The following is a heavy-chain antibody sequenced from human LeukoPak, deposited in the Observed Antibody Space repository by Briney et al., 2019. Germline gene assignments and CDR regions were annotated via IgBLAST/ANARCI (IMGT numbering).Heavy chain of an antibody. D-gene: IGHD3-3*01. CDR1: GFTFSAYG. CDR2: IRQDGSEK. CDR3: ARDSHLYDFWSERTFDI. V-gene: IGHV3-7*01. J-gene: IGHJ3*02. Sequence: PGGSLTLSCAASGFTFSAYGMHWVRQAPGKGLEWVANIRQDGSEKYYVDSVKGRFTISRDNAKNSLYLQMNSLRAEDTAVYYCARDSHLYDFWSERTFDIWGQGTMVTVSS.